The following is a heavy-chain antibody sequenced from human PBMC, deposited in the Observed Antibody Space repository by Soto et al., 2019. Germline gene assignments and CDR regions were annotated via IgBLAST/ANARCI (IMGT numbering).Heavy chain of an antibody. J-gene: IGHJ4*02. CDR2: INHSGRT. D-gene: IGHD1-20*01. Sequence: SETLSLTCAVYGGSLNGYYWSWIRRPPGKGLEWIGEINHSGRTNYNPSLKSRVTISVDTSKNQFSLKLSSVTAADTAVYYCASNWRDFDSWAQGTLVTVSS. V-gene: IGHV4-34*01. CDR3: ASNWRDFDS. CDR1: GGSLNGYY.